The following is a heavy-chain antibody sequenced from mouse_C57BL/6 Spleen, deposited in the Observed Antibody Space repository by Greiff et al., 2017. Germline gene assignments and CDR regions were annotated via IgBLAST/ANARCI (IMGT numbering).Heavy chain of an antibody. V-gene: IGHV1-69*01. J-gene: IGHJ4*01. CDR2: IDPSDSYT. Sequence: QVQLQQPGAELVMPGASVKLSCKASGYTFTSYWMHWVKQRPGQGLEWIGEIDPSDSYTNYNQKFKGKSTLTVDKSSSTAYMQLSSLTSEDSAVYYCARGGIYDGYYGAMDYWGQGTSVTVSS. CDR3: ARGGIYDGYYGAMDY. CDR1: GYTFTSYW. D-gene: IGHD2-3*01.